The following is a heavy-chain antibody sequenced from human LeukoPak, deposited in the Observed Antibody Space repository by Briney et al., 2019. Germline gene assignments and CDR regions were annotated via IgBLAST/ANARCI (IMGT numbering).Heavy chain of an antibody. J-gene: IGHJ4*02. CDR1: GYIFTAYY. Sequence: ASVKVSCTASGYIFTAYYIHWVRQAPGQGLEWMGWINPDSGGTNYAQKFQGRVTMTTDTSINTAYMELSRLRSDDTAVYYCARSTVNTMIVVVIDGYWGQGTLVTVSS. CDR2: INPDSGGT. V-gene: IGHV1-2*02. CDR3: ARSTVNTMIVVVIDGY. D-gene: IGHD3-22*01.